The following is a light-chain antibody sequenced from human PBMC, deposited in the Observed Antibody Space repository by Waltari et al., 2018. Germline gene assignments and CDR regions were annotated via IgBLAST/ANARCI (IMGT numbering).Light chain of an antibody. CDR3: CSYAGSYTLI. CDR2: DVY. Sequence: QSSLTQPRSVSGSPGQSVPISCTGTSNDVGGYNYVTWYQHHPGKAPELMLYDVYKRPSGVPDRFSGSKSGNTASLTISGLQVEDEADYYCCSYAGSYTLIFGGGTKLTVL. J-gene: IGLJ2*01. V-gene: IGLV2-11*01. CDR1: SNDVGGYNY.